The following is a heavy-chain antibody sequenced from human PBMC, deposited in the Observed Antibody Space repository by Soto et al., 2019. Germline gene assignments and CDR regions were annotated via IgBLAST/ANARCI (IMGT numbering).Heavy chain of an antibody. D-gene: IGHD2-21*01. V-gene: IGHV3-74*01. CDR3: ARRDQIAYYYGMDV. CDR1: AFTFSNYW. Sequence: EVQLVESGGGLVQPGGSLRLSCAASAFTFSNYWMNWVRKAPGKGPVWVSRINSDGSITGYADSVKGRFTISRDNAKNTLYLQMNSLSDEDTAVYYCARRDQIAYYYGMDVWGQGTTVTVSS. J-gene: IGHJ6*02. CDR2: INSDGSIT.